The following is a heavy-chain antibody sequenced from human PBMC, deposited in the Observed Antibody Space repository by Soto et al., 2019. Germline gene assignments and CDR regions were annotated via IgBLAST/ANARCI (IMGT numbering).Heavy chain of an antibody. D-gene: IGHD3-22*01. Sequence: SVKVSCKASGYTFTSYGISWVRQAPGQGLEWMGWIIAYFGKTNYAQKFQGRVTITADESTSTAYMELSSLRSEDTAVYYCARNYYDSSGYYFDYWGQGTLVTVSS. CDR1: GYTFTSYG. CDR2: IIAYFGKT. J-gene: IGHJ4*02. CDR3: ARNYYDSSGYYFDY. V-gene: IGHV1-69*13.